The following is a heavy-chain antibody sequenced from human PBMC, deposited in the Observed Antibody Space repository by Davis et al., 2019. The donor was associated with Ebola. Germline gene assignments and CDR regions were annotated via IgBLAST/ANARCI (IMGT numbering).Heavy chain of an antibody. V-gene: IGHV3-48*02. D-gene: IGHD1/OR15-1a*01. J-gene: IGHJ4*02. CDR1: GFTFSPYS. CDR3: ARDNWYKNDN. CDR2: ISGASETT. Sequence: GESLKISCAASGFTFSPYSMGWVRQAPGKGLEWISYISGASETTYYADSVKGRFTISRDNAKNSLYLQMNSLRDEDTAMYYCARDNWYKNDNWGQGTLVTVSS.